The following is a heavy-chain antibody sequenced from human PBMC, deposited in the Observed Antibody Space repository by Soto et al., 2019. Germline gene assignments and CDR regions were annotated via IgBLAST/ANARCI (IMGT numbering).Heavy chain of an antibody. V-gene: IGHV4-59*08. D-gene: IGHD7-27*01. CDR2: IYYSGST. Sequence: TSETLSLTCTVSGGSITSYYWSWIRQPPGKGLEWIGYIYYSGSTNYNPSLKSRVTISVDTSKNQFSLKLSFVTAADTAVYYCARRWGRTFDYWGQGTLVTVSS. CDR3: ARRWGRTFDY. J-gene: IGHJ4*02. CDR1: GGSITSYY.